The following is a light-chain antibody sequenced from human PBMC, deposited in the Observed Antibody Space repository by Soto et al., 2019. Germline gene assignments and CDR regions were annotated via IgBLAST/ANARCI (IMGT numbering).Light chain of an antibody. CDR1: QSSGTF. CDR2: AAS. Sequence: IPMNQSPSSVCESXGDRDTILCRASQSSGTFLHWYQQTPGQAPKLXXYAASNLQGGGPSRFSGSGSVTVFTRTISGLQPEDFAAYYGQQSSITPRTFGQGTKVDIK. J-gene: IGKJ1*01. CDR3: QQSSITPRT. V-gene: IGKV1-39*01.